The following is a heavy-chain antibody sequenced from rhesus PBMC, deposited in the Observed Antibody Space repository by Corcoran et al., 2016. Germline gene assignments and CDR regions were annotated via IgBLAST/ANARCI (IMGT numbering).Heavy chain of an antibody. CDR3: AISYFDY. CDR2: ISGSGGNT. J-gene: IGHJ4*01. Sequence: QLKPQESGPGLVKHSETLSLTWAAPGGHIRNNYSSWIRQPPGKGLEWIGRISGSGGNTDYNPSLKSRVTISRDTSKNQFSLKLRSVTAADTAVYYCAISYFDYWGQGVLVTVSS. CDR1: GGHIRNNY. V-gene: IGHV4-173*01.